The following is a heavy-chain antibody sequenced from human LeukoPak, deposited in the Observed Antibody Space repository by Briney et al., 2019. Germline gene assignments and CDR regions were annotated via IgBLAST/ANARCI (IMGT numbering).Heavy chain of an antibody. Sequence: GASVKVSCKASGYTFTYYYMHWVRQAPGQGLEWMGIINPSGGSTSYAQKFQGRVTMTRDTSTGTVYMELSSLRSEDTAVYYCARKAGGSYRLDYWGQGTLVTVSS. CDR1: GYTFTYYY. V-gene: IGHV1-46*01. CDR2: INPSGGST. J-gene: IGHJ4*02. D-gene: IGHD1-26*01. CDR3: ARKAGGSYRLDY.